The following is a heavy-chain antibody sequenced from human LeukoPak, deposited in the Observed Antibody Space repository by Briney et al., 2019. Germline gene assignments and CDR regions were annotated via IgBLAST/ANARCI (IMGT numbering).Heavy chain of an antibody. J-gene: IGHJ5*02. Sequence: SETLSLTCTVSGGSISSSSYYWGWIRQPPGKGLEWIGSIYYSGSTYYNPSLKSRVTISVDTSKNQFSLKLSSVTAADTVVYYCARALEKFGYSSSWYNWFDPWGQGTLVTVSS. CDR2: IYYSGST. D-gene: IGHD6-13*01. CDR1: GGSISSSSYY. V-gene: IGHV4-39*01. CDR3: ARALEKFGYSSSWYNWFDP.